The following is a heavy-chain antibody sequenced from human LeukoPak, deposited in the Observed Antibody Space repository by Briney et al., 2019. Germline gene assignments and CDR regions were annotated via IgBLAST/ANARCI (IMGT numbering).Heavy chain of an antibody. Sequence: PGGSLRLSCAASGFIFSSYAMTWVRQAPGKGLEWVSAISGSGASTYYADSVKGRFTISRDNSENTLYLQMNSLRAEDTAVYYCAKTYSCSVVSKIDYWGQGTPVTVSS. J-gene: IGHJ4*02. D-gene: IGHD6-13*01. V-gene: IGHV3-23*01. CDR1: GFIFSSYA. CDR3: AKTYSCSVVSKIDY. CDR2: ISGSGAST.